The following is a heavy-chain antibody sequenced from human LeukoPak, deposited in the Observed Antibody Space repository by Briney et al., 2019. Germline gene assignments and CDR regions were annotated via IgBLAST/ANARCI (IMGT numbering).Heavy chain of an antibody. J-gene: IGHJ4*02. D-gene: IGHD5-18*01. CDR1: GYTFTGYY. CDR2: INPKSGGT. Sequence: ASVKVSCKASGYTFTGYYMHSVRQAPGQGLEWMGWINPKSGGTNYAQKFQSRVTMTRDTSISTAYMELSRLRSDDTAVYYCARDLKGYSYGLDWGQGTLVTVSS. CDR3: ARDLKGYSYGLD. V-gene: IGHV1-2*02.